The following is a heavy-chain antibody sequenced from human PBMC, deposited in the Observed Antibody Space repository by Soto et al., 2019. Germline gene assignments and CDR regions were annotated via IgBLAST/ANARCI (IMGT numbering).Heavy chain of an antibody. V-gene: IGHV3-74*01. CDR1: GYTFSHYC. CDR2: VNPDGTIT. J-gene: IGHJ6*02. D-gene: IGHD3-3*01. Sequence: EVQLVESGGDLVQPGGSLRLSCAASGYTFSHYCMHWVRQAPGKGLVWVSRVNPDGTITTYADSVKGRFTISRDNAKNMLYLHLNSLGVEDSALYYCSYYTFGDMDFWGQGTSVSVSS. CDR3: SYYTFGDMDF.